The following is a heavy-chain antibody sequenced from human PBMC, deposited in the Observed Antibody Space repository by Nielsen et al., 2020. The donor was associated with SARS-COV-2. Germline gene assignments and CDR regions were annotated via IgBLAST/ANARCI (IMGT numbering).Heavy chain of an antibody. Sequence: ESLKISCAASGFTFSSYDMHWVRQATGKGLEWVSAIGTAGDTYYPGSVKGRFTISRENAKNSLYLQMNSLRAGDTAVYYCARGDIVATTGPSYYYGMDVWGQGTTVTVSS. CDR1: GFTFSSYD. CDR2: IGTAGDT. V-gene: IGHV3-13*01. J-gene: IGHJ6*02. CDR3: ARGDIVATTGPSYYYGMDV. D-gene: IGHD5-12*01.